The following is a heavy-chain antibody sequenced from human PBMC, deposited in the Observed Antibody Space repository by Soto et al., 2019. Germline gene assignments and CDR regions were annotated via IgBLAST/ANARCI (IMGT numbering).Heavy chain of an antibody. V-gene: IGHV3-21*01. J-gene: IGHJ4*02. CDR3: ARDPGYWNYVESSFDY. D-gene: IGHD1-7*01. CDR2: ISSSSSYI. Sequence: GGSLRLSCAASGFTFSSYSMNWVRQAPGKGLEWVSSISSSSSYIYYSDSVKGRFTISRDNAKNSLYLQMNSLRAEDTAVYDCARDPGYWNYVESSFDYWGQGTLVTVSS. CDR1: GFTFSSYS.